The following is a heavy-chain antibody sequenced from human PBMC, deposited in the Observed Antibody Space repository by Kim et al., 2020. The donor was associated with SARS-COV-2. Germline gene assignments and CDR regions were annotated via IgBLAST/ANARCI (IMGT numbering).Heavy chain of an antibody. Sequence: SETLSLTCAVYGGSFSGYYWSWIRQSPGKGLEWIWEMHHSGSTNYNPSLRSRATISQDMSKDQFSLKLSSVTAAETAVSYCAGGRSGHYGSGSYRPSNYYFLGMAVWGQGTTVTVPS. CDR2: MHHSGST. CDR1: GGSFSGYY. J-gene: IGHJ6*02. V-gene: IGHV4-34*01. D-gene: IGHD3-10*01. CDR3: AGGRSGHYGSGSYRPSNYYFLGMAV.